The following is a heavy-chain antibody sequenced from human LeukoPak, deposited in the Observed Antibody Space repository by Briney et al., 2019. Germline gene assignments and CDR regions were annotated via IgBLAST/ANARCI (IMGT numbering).Heavy chain of an antibody. CDR2: INHSRST. Sequence: PGGSLLPSCAASGFTFSIYAMSWIRQPPGKGLEWTWEINHSRSTNYNPSLKSRVTISVDTSKNQFSLKLSSVTAADTAVYYCARISPPDIVVVPASDMDVWGKGTTVTVSS. D-gene: IGHD2-2*01. V-gene: IGHV4-34*01. CDR3: ARISPPDIVVVPASDMDV. CDR1: GFTFSIYA. J-gene: IGHJ6*03.